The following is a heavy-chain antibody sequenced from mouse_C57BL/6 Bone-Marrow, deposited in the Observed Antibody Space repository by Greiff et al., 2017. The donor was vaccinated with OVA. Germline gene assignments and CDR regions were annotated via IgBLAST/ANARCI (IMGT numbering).Heavy chain of an antibody. V-gene: IGHV2-2*01. D-gene: IGHD4-1*01. Sequence: QVQLKQSGPGLVQPSQSLSITCTVSGFSLTSYGVHWVRQSPGKGLEWLGVIWSGGSTDYNAAFISRLSISKDNSKSQVFFKMNSLQADDTAIYYCARILNWAYAMDYWGQGTSVTVSS. CDR3: ARILNWAYAMDY. J-gene: IGHJ4*01. CDR1: GFSLTSYG. CDR2: IWSGGST.